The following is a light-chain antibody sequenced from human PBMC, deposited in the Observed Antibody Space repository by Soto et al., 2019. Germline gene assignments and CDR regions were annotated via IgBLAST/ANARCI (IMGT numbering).Light chain of an antibody. Sequence: EIVMTQSPATLSVSPGERATLSCRASQSVSSNLAWYQQKPGQAPRLLSYGASTRATGIPARFSGSGSGTEFTPTIVALQSEDFEVYYCQEYNYWTRLTFGHGAKVEIK. V-gene: IGKV3-15*01. J-gene: IGKJ1*01. CDR1: QSVSSN. CDR2: GAS. CDR3: QEYNYWTRLT.